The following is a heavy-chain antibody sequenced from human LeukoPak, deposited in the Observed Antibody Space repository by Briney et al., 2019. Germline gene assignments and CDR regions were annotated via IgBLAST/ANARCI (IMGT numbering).Heavy chain of an antibody. CDR3: ARGHDSSGYYHREKNYYFDY. J-gene: IGHJ4*02. CDR1: GFTFSDYY. Sequence: GGSLRLSCAASGFTFSDYYMSWIRQAPGKGLEWVSYISSSGSTIYYADSVKGRFTISRDNSKNTLYLQMNSLRTEDTAVYYCARGHDSSGYYHREKNYYFDYWGQGTLVTVSS. CDR2: ISSSGSTI. V-gene: IGHV3-11*04. D-gene: IGHD3-22*01.